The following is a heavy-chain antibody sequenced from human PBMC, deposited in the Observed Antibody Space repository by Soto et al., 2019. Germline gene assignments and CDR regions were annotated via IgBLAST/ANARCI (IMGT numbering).Heavy chain of an antibody. CDR2: IHYSGTT. CDR3: ARLNSSGSRYFDS. D-gene: IGHD6-19*01. V-gene: IGHV4-31*03. CDR1: GGSVSSDGDY. Sequence: SETLSLTCSVSGGSVSSDGDYWSWIRQHPGRGLEWIGSIHYSGTTYYTPPLRSRVTISVDTSKNYFSLKLGSVTAADTAVYYCARLNSSGSRYFDSWGQGTLVTVYS. J-gene: IGHJ4*02.